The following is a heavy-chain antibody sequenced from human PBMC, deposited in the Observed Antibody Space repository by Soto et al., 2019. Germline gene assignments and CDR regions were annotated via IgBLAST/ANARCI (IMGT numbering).Heavy chain of an antibody. D-gene: IGHD6-13*01. Sequence: PSETLSLTCTVSGGSISSYYWSWIRQPPGKGLEWIGYIYYSGSTNYNPSLKSRVTISVDTSKNQFSLKLSSVTAADTAVYYCARLIAAAGTGAFDIWGQGTMVTVSS. CDR1: GGSISSYY. CDR3: ARLIAAAGTGAFDI. CDR2: IYYSGST. J-gene: IGHJ3*02. V-gene: IGHV4-59*08.